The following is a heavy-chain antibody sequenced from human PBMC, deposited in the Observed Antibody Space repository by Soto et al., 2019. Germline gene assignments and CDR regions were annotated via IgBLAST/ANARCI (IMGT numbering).Heavy chain of an antibody. CDR1: GFTFDQYT. J-gene: IGHJ6*03. Sequence: EVQLVESGGGLVQPGRSLRLACAASGFTFDQYTMHWVRQAPGKGLEWVSSITWHSGTIGYADSVKGRFTISRDNAKNSLYLQMNSLRGEDPALYYCAKEMITFGDFNYYYMDVWGNGTTVTVSS. CDR2: ITWHSGTI. V-gene: IGHV3-9*01. CDR3: AKEMITFGDFNYYYMDV. D-gene: IGHD3-16*01.